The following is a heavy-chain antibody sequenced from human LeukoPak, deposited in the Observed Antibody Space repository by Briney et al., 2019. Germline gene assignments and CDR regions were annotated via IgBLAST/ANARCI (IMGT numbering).Heavy chain of an antibody. Sequence: ASVKVSCKVSGYTLTELSMHWVRQAPGKGLEWMGDFDPEDGETLYAQKFQGRVTMTEDTSTDTAYMELSSLRSEDTAVYYCATADASVVRGVISGMDVRGKGTTVTVSS. D-gene: IGHD3-10*01. V-gene: IGHV1-24*01. CDR1: GYTLTELS. CDR3: ATADASVVRGVISGMDV. J-gene: IGHJ6*04. CDR2: FDPEDGET.